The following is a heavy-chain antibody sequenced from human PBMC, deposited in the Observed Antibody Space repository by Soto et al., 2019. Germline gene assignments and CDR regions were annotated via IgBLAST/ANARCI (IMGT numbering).Heavy chain of an antibody. CDR1: GYTLTELS. CDR3: AREDTAMVRSAVVWFDP. V-gene: IGHV1-24*01. D-gene: IGHD5-18*01. Sequence: ASVKVSCKVSGYTLTELSMHWVRQAPGRGLEWMGGFDPEVGETIYAQKFQGRVTITADESTSTAYMELSSLRSEDTAVYYCAREDTAMVRSAVVWFDPWGQGTLVTVSS. J-gene: IGHJ5*02. CDR2: FDPEVGET.